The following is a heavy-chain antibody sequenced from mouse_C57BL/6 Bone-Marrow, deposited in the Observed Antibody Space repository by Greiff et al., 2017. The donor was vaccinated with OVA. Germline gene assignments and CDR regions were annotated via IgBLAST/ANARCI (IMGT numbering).Heavy chain of an antibody. CDR2: IDPNSGGT. CDR3: ARSVYYCNYEYYYAMDY. V-gene: IGHV1-72*01. CDR1: GYTFTSYW. J-gene: IGHJ4*01. Sequence: VQLQESGAELVKPGASVKLSCKASGYTFTSYWMHWVKQRPGRGLEWIGRIDPNSGGTKYNEKFKSKATLTVDKPSSTAYMQLSSLTSEDSAVYYCARSVYYCNYEYYYAMDYWGQGTSVTVSS. D-gene: IGHD2-1*01.